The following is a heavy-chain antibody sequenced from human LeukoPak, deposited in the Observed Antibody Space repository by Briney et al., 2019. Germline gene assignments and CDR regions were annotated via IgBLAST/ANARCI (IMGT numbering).Heavy chain of an antibody. CDR3: ARGPPHQLWLLYYFDY. Sequence: PSETLSLTCTVSGGSISSSSYSWGWIRQPPGKGLEWIGTIYYSGSTYYNPSHKSRVTISVDTSKNQFSLKLSSVTAADTAVYYCARGPPHQLWLLYYFDYWGQGTLVTVSS. J-gene: IGHJ4*02. V-gene: IGHV4-39*01. D-gene: IGHD5-18*01. CDR2: IYYSGST. CDR1: GGSISSSSYS.